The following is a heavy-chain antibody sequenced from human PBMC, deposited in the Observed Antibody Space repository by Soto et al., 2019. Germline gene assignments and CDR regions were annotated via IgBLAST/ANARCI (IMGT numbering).Heavy chain of an antibody. CDR3: ARGHDILTGWKFEC. D-gene: IGHD3-9*01. CDR1: GYSFTDFG. CDR2: ISAYNGNR. Sequence: ASVKVSCKASGYSFTDFGVNWVRQAPGQGLEWLGWISAYNGNRVYAQSFQGRLTVTTDTTRDTSYLELTNLRSDDTAIYYCARGHDILTGWKFECWGQGTLVTVSS. V-gene: IGHV1-18*01. J-gene: IGHJ4*02.